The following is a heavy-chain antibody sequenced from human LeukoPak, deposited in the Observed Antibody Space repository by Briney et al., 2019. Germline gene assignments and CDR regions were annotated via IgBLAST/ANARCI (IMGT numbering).Heavy chain of an antibody. V-gene: IGHV1-69*13. CDR3: ARDGVVPAAMPTSLNHYYYYGMDV. CDR2: IIPIFGTA. D-gene: IGHD2-2*01. CDR1: GGTFSSYA. Sequence: SVTVSCKASGGTFSSYAISWVRQAPGQGLEWMGGIIPIFGTANYAQKFQGRVTITADESTSTAYMELSSLRSDDTAVYYCARDGVVPAAMPTSLNHYYYYGMDVWGQGTTVTVSS. J-gene: IGHJ6*02.